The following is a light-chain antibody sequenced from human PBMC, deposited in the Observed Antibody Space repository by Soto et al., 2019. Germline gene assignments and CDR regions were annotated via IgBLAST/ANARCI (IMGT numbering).Light chain of an antibody. CDR1: HSVNSH. J-gene: IGKJ5*01. CDR2: GAS. CDR3: QQRSNWPPIT. V-gene: IGKV3-11*01. Sequence: MMMTQSPATLSVSPGERVTLSCRTSHSVNSHVAWYQQKPGQAPRLLLYGASTRATGIPVRFSGSGSGTDFTLTISSLEPEDFAVYYCQQRSNWPPITFGQGTRLENK.